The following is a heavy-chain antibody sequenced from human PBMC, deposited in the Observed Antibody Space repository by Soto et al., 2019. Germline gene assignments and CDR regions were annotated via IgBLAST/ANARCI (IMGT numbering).Heavy chain of an antibody. D-gene: IGHD2-2*01. CDR3: ARVYVWNCISTSCPFDY. V-gene: IGHV6-1*01. Sequence: SQTLSLTCAISGDSVSSNSAAWNWIRQSPSRGLEWLGRTYYRSKWYNDYAVSVKSRITINPDTSKNQFSLQLNSVTPEDTAVYYCARVYVWNCISTSCPFDYWGQGTPVTVSS. J-gene: IGHJ4*02. CDR2: TYYRSKWYN. CDR1: GDSVSSNSAA.